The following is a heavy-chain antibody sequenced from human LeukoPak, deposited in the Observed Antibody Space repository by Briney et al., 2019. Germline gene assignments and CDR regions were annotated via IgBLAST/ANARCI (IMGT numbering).Heavy chain of an antibody. D-gene: IGHD2-21*02. J-gene: IGHJ4*02. CDR1: GDSISSGSYY. CDR2: IYTSGSI. CDR3: ARGGDYEFDY. Sequence: SQTLSLTCTVSGDSISSGSYYWSWIRQPAGKGLEWIGRIYTSGSINYNPSLKSRVTMSVDTSKNQFSLKLSSVTAADTAVYYYARGGDYEFDYWGQGTLVTVSS. V-gene: IGHV4-61*02.